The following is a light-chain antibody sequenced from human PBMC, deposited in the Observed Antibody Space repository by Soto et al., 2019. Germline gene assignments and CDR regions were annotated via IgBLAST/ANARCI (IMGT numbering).Light chain of an antibody. J-gene: IGKJ4*01. CDR1: QSVSIY. CDR3: QQRSNWPPGT. CDR2: DAS. V-gene: IGKV3-11*01. Sequence: EVVLTLSPATLSLSPGERATLSSRAGQSVSIYLAWYQQKPGQSPRLLIYDASNRATGIPARFSGSGSGTDFTLTISSLDPEDFAVYYCQQRSNWPPGTFGGGTKV.